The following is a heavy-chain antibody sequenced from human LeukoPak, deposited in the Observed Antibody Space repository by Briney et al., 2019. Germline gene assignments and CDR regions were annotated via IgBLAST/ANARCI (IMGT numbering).Heavy chain of an antibody. J-gene: IGHJ4*02. Sequence: PGRSLRLSCAASGFTFSSYGMHWVRQAPVKGLEWVAVIWYDGSNKYYADSVKGRFTISRDNSKNTLYLQMNSLRAEDTAVYYCARNVAAGTSLDYWGQGTLVTVSS. CDR3: ARNVAAGTSLDY. D-gene: IGHD6-13*01. CDR2: IWYDGSNK. V-gene: IGHV3-33*01. CDR1: GFTFSSYG.